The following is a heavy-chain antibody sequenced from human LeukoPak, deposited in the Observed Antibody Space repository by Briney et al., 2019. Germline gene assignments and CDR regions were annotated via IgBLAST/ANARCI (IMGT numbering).Heavy chain of an antibody. J-gene: IGHJ6*03. D-gene: IGHD6-19*01. CDR1: GGSISSSSYY. CDR2: IYYSGST. Sequence: PSETLSLTCTVSGGSISSSSYYWGWIRQPPGKGLEWIGSIYYSGSTYYNPSLKSRVTISVDTSKNQFSLKLSSVTAADTAVYYCADYPVAAHYYYYYMDVWGKGTTVTVSS. V-gene: IGHV4-39*01. CDR3: ADYPVAAHYYYYYMDV.